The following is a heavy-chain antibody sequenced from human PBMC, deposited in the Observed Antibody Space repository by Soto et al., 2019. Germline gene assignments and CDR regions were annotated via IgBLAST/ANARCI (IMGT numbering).Heavy chain of an antibody. CDR2: INPNGGST. V-gene: IGHV1-46*01. J-gene: IGHJ4*02. D-gene: IGHD2-15*01. CDR1: GYTFTTYY. CDR3: ARAGYCSGGTCFHGNCDY. Sequence: QVQLVQSGAEVKRPGASVKVSCKASGYTFTTYYMHWVRQAPGQGLEWLGIINPNGGSTTYAQKVQGRATMTRDTSTSTVYLELSSLRAEDTAVYYCARAGYCSGGTCFHGNCDYWGQGTLVTVSA.